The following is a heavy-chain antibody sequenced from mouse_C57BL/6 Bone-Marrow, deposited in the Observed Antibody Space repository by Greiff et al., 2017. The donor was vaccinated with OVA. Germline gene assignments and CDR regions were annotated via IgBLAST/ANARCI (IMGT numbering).Heavy chain of an antibody. J-gene: IGHJ3*01. V-gene: IGHV5-6*01. CDR1: GFTFSSYG. Sequence: EVKLVESGGDLVKPGGSLKLSCAASGFTFSSYGMSWVRQTPDKRLEWVATISSGGSYTYYPDSVKGRFTISRDNAKNTLYLQMSSLKSEDTAMYYCARPDYDFLFAYWGQGTLVTVSA. CDR2: ISSGGSYT. CDR3: ARPDYDFLFAY. D-gene: IGHD2-4*01.